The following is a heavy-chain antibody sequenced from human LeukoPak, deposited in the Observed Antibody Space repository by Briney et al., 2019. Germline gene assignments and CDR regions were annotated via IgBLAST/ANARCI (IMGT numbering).Heavy chain of an antibody. CDR1: GYTLTELS. CDR3: ATVNGYCSGGSCYFGYYYGMDV. D-gene: IGHD2-15*01. J-gene: IGHJ6*02. V-gene: IGHV1-24*01. CDR2: FDPEDGET. Sequence: GASVKVSCKVSGYTLTELSMHWVRQAPGKGLEWMGGFDPEDGETIYAQKFQGRVTMTEDTSTDTAYMELSSLRSEDTAVYYCATVNGYCSGGSCYFGYYYGMDVWGQGTTVTVSS.